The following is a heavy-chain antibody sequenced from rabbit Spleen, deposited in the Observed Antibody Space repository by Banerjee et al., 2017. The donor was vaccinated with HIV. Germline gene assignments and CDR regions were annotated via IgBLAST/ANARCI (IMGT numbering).Heavy chain of an antibody. D-gene: IGHD1-1*01. CDR3: ARDLPDIIGWNFGF. J-gene: IGHJ3*01. Sequence: QSLEESGGDLVKPGASLTLTCIASGVSFSGSSYMCWVRQAPGKGLEWIACIDTGSSGFTYFASWAKGRFTISKTSSTTVTLQMTSLTAADTATYFCARDLPDIIGWNFGFWGPGTLVTGS. CDR1: GVSFSGSSY. V-gene: IGHV1S40*01. CDR2: IDTGSSGFT.